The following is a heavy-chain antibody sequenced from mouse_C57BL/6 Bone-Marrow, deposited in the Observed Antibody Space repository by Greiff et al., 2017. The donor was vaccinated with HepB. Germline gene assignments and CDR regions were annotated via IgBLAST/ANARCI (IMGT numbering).Heavy chain of an antibody. J-gene: IGHJ1*03. CDR1: GYTFTSYW. V-gene: IGHV1-72*01. CDR3: ARVPVTTVVAPYFDV. D-gene: IGHD1-1*01. Sequence: QVHVKQSGAELVKPGASVKLSCKASGYTFTSYWMHWVKQRPGRGLEWIGRIDPNSGGTKYNEKFKSKATLTVDKPSSTAYMQLSSLTSEDSAVYYWARVPVTTVVAPYFDVWGTGTTVTVSS. CDR2: IDPNSGGT.